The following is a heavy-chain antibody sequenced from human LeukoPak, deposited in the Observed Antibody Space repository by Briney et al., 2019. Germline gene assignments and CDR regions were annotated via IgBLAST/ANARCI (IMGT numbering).Heavy chain of an antibody. Sequence: GGSLTLSRAASGFTFSDYYMRWIRQAPGKGREWVSYISSSSSYTNYADSVKGRFTFSRDNAKNSLYLQMNSLRAEDTAVYYCARDEYGYYYGSGSLPPDYWGQGTLVTVSS. D-gene: IGHD3-10*01. V-gene: IGHV3-11*06. CDR1: GFTFSDYY. CDR3: ARDEYGYYYGSGSLPPDY. J-gene: IGHJ4*02. CDR2: ISSSSSYT.